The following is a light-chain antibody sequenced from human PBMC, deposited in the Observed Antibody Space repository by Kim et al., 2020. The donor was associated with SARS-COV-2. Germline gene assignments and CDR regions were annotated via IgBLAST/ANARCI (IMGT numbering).Light chain of an antibody. CDR3: KSRDSSGTVV. Sequence: SSELTQDPAVSVALGQTVRITCQGDSLRTYYATWYRQKPGQAPVLVIYGKNNRPSGIPDRFSGSSSGNTASLTVTGAQAEDEADYYCKSRDSSGTVVFDGGTKLTV. CDR1: SLRTYY. CDR2: GKN. V-gene: IGLV3-19*01. J-gene: IGLJ2*01.